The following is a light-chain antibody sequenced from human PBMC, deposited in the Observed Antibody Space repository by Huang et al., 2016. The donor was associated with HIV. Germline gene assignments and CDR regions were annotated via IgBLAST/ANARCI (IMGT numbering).Light chain of an antibody. CDR3: QQYNAYPWT. Sequence: DIQMTQSPSTLSASIGDRVTITCRASQTITWWLAWYQQKPGKAPKVLIYKAASLESGVTSRFIGSGSGTEFTLTISSPQPDDFATYYCQQYNAYPWTFGQGTKVEI. J-gene: IGKJ1*01. V-gene: IGKV1-5*03. CDR2: KAA. CDR1: QTITWW.